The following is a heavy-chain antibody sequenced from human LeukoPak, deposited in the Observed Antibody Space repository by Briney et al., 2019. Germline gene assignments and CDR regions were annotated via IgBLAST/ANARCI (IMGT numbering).Heavy chain of an antibody. CDR3: ARGGGSTVVIVGDAFDI. CDR2: ISSSGGST. J-gene: IGHJ3*02. V-gene: IGHV3-23*01. Sequence: GGSLRLSCAASGFTFSSYAMSWVRQAPGKGLEWVSAISSSGGSTYYADSVKGRFTVSRDNSKNTLYLQMNSLRAEDTAVYYCARGGGSTVVIVGDAFDIWGQGTMVTVSS. D-gene: IGHD4-23*01. CDR1: GFTFSSYA.